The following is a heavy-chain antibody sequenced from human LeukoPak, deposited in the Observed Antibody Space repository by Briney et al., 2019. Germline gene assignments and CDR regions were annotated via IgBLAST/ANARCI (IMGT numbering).Heavy chain of an antibody. CDR3: ARRNCGGSSCYSGVDY. D-gene: IGHD2-15*01. V-gene: IGHV3-48*01. J-gene: IGHJ4*02. CDR1: GFTFSSHS. Sequence: PGGSLRLSCAASGFTFSSHSMNWVRRAPGKGLEWLSYISSTSTIYYADSVKGRFTLSRDNAKNSLYLQMNSLRAEDTAVYYCARRNCGGSSCYSGVDYWGQGTLVTVSS. CDR2: ISSTSTI.